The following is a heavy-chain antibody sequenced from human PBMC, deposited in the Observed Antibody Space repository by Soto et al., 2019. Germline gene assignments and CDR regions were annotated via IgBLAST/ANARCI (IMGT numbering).Heavy chain of an antibody. V-gene: IGHV3-53*04. CDR2: IYSGGST. CDR1: GFTVSSNY. CDR3: ARDFVPYGETTMWSRVHPDY. Sequence: EVQLVESGGGLVQPGGSLRLSCAASGFTVSSNYMSWVRQAPGKGLEWVSVIYSGGSTYYADSVKGRFTISRNNSKNTLYLQMNSLRAEDTAVYYCARDFVPYGETTMWSRVHPDYWGQGTLVTVSS. D-gene: IGHD4-17*01. J-gene: IGHJ4*02.